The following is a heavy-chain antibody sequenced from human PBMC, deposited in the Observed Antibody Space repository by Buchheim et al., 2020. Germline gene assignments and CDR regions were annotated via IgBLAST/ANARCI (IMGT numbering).Heavy chain of an antibody. V-gene: IGHV3-23*01. Sequence: EVQLLESGGGLVQPGWSLRLSCAASGFTFSSYAMSWVRQAPGKGLEWVSGISGSGNGTYYADSVKGRFTISRDNSKNTLYLQMNGLRTEDTAVYYCAKSGGIAADGGRPDYWGQGTL. D-gene: IGHD6-13*01. CDR2: ISGSGNGT. CDR1: GFTFSSYA. CDR3: AKSGGIAADGGRPDY. J-gene: IGHJ4*02.